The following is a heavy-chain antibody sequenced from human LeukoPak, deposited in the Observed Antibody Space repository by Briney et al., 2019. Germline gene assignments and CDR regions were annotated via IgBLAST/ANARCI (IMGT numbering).Heavy chain of an antibody. J-gene: IGHJ4*02. V-gene: IGHV4-39*01. CDR1: GGSISSSSYY. D-gene: IGHD4-17*01. CDR3: AGLDVGEEGSLFDY. CDR2: IYYSGST. Sequence: SETLSLTCTVSGGSISSSSYYWGWIRQPPGKGLEWIGSIYYSGSTYYNPSLKSRVTISVDTSKNQFSLKLSSVTAADTAVYYCAGLDVGEEGSLFDYWGQGTLVTVSS.